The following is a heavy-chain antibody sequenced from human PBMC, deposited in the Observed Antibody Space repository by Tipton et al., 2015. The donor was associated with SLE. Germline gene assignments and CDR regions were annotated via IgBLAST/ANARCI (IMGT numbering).Heavy chain of an antibody. CDR3: ARGGERHDYGLNPRWWYFDL. Sequence: QSGPEVKKPGEFLRISCKGSGYSFTSYWISWVRQMPGKGLEWMGRIDPSDSYTNYSPSFQGHVTISADKSISTAYLQWSSLKASDTAMYYCARGGERHDYGLNPRWWYFDLWGRGTLVTVSS. CDR2: IDPSDSYT. V-gene: IGHV5-10-1*01. CDR1: GYSFTSYW. D-gene: IGHD4-17*01. J-gene: IGHJ2*01.